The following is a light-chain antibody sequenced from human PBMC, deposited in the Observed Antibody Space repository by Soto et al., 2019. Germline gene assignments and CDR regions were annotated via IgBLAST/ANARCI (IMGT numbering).Light chain of an antibody. Sequence: PMAHASSSLFATLGSRVNLTCRASQIISSYLNWYQQKPGKAPKLLIYAASSLQSGVPSRFSGSGSGTDFTLTISSLQPEDFATYYCQQSYSTRLTFGGGTKVDIK. CDR2: AAS. CDR1: QIISSY. J-gene: IGKJ4*01. V-gene: IGKV1-39*01. CDR3: QQSYSTRLT.